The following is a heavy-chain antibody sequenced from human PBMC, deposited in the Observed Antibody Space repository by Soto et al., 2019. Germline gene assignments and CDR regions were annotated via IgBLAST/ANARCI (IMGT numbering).Heavy chain of an antibody. CDR3: ARQGDILTGYHYYFDY. CDR1: GGSVSSGSYY. J-gene: IGHJ4*02. Sequence: SGNRSLTCTVSGGSVSSGSYYWSWIRQPPGKGLEWFGYIYYSGSTNYNPSLKSRVTISVDTSKNQFSLKLYSVTAADTAVYYCARQGDILTGYHYYFDYWGPGTLVTVSS. D-gene: IGHD3-9*01. V-gene: IGHV4-61*01. CDR2: IYYSGST.